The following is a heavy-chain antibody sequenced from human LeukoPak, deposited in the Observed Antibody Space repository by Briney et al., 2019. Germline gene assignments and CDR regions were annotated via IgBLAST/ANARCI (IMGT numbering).Heavy chain of an antibody. CDR2: ISGSGGNT. Sequence: GGSLRLSCAASGFTFSSYAMSWVRQAPGKGLEWVSTISGSGGNTYYADSVKGRFTISRDNSKNTLYLQMNSLRAEDTAVYYCAKEGSHCSSTSCPGGAFDIXGQGTMVTVSS. J-gene: IGHJ3*02. CDR1: GFTFSSYA. CDR3: AKEGSHCSSTSCPGGAFDI. D-gene: IGHD2-2*01. V-gene: IGHV3-23*01.